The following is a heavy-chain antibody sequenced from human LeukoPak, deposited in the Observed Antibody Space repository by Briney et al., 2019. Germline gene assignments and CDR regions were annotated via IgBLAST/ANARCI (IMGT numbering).Heavy chain of an antibody. CDR2: MNPNSGNT. Sequence: ASVKVSCKASGYTFTSYDINWVRQDTGQGLEWMGWMNPNSGNTGYAQKFLGRVTMTRNTSISTAYMELSGLRSGATAVYYCARVPVHMLGFRWFDPCGQGTLVTVSS. CDR1: GYTFTSYD. J-gene: IGHJ5*02. CDR3: ARVPVHMLGFRWFDP. V-gene: IGHV1-8*01. D-gene: IGHD3-10*02.